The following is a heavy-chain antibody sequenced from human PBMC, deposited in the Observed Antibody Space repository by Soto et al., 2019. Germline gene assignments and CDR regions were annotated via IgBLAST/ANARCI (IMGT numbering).Heavy chain of an antibody. CDR2: MNPNTGNT. CDR1: GETFNSYD. J-gene: IGHJ6*03. Sequence: GASVKVSCKASGETFNSYDVTWVRQATGQGLEWMGWMNPNTGNTGYAQKFQGRVTMTRNTSISTAYMELSSLRSEDTAVYYCARGLGGSIYYYYYMDVWGKGTTVTVSS. V-gene: IGHV1-8*01. CDR3: ARGLGGSIYYYYYMDV.